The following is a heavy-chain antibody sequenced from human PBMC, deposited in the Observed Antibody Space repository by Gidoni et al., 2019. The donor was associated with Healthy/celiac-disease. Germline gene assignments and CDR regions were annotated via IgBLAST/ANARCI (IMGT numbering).Heavy chain of an antibody. CDR1: GGSISSSSYY. CDR3: ARRPVWFGELLYFDY. J-gene: IGHJ4*02. Sequence: QLQLQESGPGLVKPSETLSLTCTLSGGSISSSSYYWGGLRQHPGKGLEWIGSIYYSGSTYYNPSLKSRVTISVDTSKNQFSLKLSSVTAADTAVYYCARRPVWFGELLYFDYWGQGTLVTVSS. D-gene: IGHD3-10*01. V-gene: IGHV4-39*07. CDR2: IYYSGST.